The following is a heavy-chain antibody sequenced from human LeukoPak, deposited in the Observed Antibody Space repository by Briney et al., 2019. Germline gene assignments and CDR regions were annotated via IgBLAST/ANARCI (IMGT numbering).Heavy chain of an antibody. Sequence: SETLSLTCADYGGSFSGYYWSWIRQPPGKGLEWIGEINHSGSTNYNPSLKSRVTISVDTSKNQFSLKLSSVTAADTAVYYCAAYSYGYLYYFDYWGQGTLVTVSS. CDR1: GGSFSGYY. J-gene: IGHJ4*02. CDR3: AAYSYGYLYYFDY. V-gene: IGHV4-34*01. CDR2: INHSGST. D-gene: IGHD5-18*01.